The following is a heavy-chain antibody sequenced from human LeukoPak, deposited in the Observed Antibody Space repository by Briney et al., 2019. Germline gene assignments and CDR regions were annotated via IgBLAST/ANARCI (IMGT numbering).Heavy chain of an antibody. Sequence: SETLSLTCAVYGGSFSGYYWSWIRQPPGKGLEWIGEINHSGSTNYNPSLKRRVTISVDTSKNQFSLKLSSVTAADTAVYYCARGLGYDFWSGPYYYYGMDVWGQGTTVTVSS. CDR3: ARGLGYDFWSGPYYYYGMDV. CDR2: INHSGST. D-gene: IGHD3-3*01. J-gene: IGHJ6*02. V-gene: IGHV4-34*01. CDR1: GGSFSGYY.